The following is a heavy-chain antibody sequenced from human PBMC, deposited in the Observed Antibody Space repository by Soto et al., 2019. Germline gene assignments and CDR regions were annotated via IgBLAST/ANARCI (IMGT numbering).Heavy chain of an antibody. D-gene: IGHD5-18*01. CDR2: MNPGSGDT. CDR3: ARMASFGSLNWFDP. Sequence: ASVKVSCKASGYTFTNNDVTWVRQATGQGLEWMGWMNPGSGDTGYAQKFQGRVTTTRDISIATAYMELSGLRSEDTAIYYCARMASFGSLNWFDPWGQGTLVTVS. J-gene: IGHJ5*01. CDR1: GYTFTNND. V-gene: IGHV1-8*01.